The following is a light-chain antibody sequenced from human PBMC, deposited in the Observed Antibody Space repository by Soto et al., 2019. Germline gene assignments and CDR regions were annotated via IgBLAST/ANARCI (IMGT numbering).Light chain of an antibody. CDR3: QQRATWPPFT. J-gene: IGKJ3*01. Sequence: EIVLTQSPATLSLSPGDRATLSCRASQNVRTYLGWYQQKPGQAPRLLIYDASNRATGIPARFSGSGSGTDFILTISSLEPEDFAVYYCQQRATWPPFTFGPGTKVDLK. V-gene: IGKV3-11*01. CDR1: QNVRTY. CDR2: DAS.